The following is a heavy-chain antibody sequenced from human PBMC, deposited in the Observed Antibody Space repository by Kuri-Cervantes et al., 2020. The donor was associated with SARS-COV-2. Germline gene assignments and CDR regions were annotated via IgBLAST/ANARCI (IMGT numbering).Heavy chain of an antibody. CDR3: AREDSSSWLYSYDY. D-gene: IGHD6-13*01. Sequence: SETLSLTCTVSGGSISSSDYYWSWIRQPPGKGLEWIGYIYYSGSTYYNPSLKSRVTISVDTSKNQFSLKLSSVTAADTAVYYCAREDSSSWLYSYDYWGQGTLVTVSS. V-gene: IGHV4-30-4*08. J-gene: IGHJ4*02. CDR1: GGSISSSDYY. CDR2: IYYSGST.